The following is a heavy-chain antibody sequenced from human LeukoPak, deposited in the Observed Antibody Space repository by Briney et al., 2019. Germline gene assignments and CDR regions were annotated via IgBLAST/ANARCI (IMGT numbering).Heavy chain of an antibody. D-gene: IGHD1-26*01. CDR1: GGSISSGGYY. CDR2: IYYSGST. V-gene: IGHV4-31*03. Sequence: SETLSLTCTVSGGSISSGGYYWSWIRQHPGKGLEWIGYIYYSGSTYYNPSLKSRVTISVDTSKNQFSLKLSSVTAADTALYYCAKDIYGQVVGTNDYWSQGTLVTVSS. CDR3: AKDIYGQVVGTNDY. J-gene: IGHJ4*02.